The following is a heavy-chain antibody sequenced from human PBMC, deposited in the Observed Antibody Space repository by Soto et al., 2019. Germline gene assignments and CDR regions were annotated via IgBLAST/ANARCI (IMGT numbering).Heavy chain of an antibody. J-gene: IGHJ3*02. D-gene: IGHD3-3*01. V-gene: IGHV3-30*18. CDR2: ISYDGSNK. Sequence: GGSLRLSCAASGFTFSSYGMHWVRQAPGKGLEWVAVISYDGSNKYYADSVKGRFTISRDNSKNTLYLQMNSLRAEDTAVYYCAKDKTPLLRFLEWPDAFDIWGQGTMVTVSS. CDR3: AKDKTPLLRFLEWPDAFDI. CDR1: GFTFSSYG.